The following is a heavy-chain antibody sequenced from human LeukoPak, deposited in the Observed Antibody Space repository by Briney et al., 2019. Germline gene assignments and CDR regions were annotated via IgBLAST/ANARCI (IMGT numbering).Heavy chain of an antibody. CDR2: IYYSGST. V-gene: IGHV4-30-4*01. CDR1: GGSISSVDYY. D-gene: IGHD5-18*01. Sequence: ESGPTLVNPSQTLSLTCTISGGSISSVDYYWTWIRQPPGKGLEWIGYIYYSGSTDYNPSLKSRVTISVDTSKNQFALKVSSVTAADTAVYYCANMDSAMALGYWGQGTLVTVSS. CDR3: ANMDSAMALGY. J-gene: IGHJ4*02.